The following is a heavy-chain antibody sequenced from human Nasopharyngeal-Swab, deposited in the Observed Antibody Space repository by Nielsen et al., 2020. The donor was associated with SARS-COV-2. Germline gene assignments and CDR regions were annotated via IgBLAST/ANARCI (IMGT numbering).Heavy chain of an antibody. CDR3: ASFAQGSPSLY. CDR1: GDSVSSTIAA. Sequence: SETLSLTCAIFGDSVSSTIAAWHWIRQSPSRGLEWLGRTYYRSQWYNDYAVSVRSRITISPDISKNQFSLHLNSVTPEDTAVYYCASFAQGSPSLYWGQGILATVSS. CDR2: TYYRSQWYN. J-gene: IGHJ4*02. V-gene: IGHV6-1*01.